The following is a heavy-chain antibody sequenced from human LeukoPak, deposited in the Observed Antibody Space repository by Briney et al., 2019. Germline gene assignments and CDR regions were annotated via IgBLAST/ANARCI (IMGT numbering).Heavy chain of an antibody. CDR2: FDPEDGGT. Sequence: ASVTVSFTFSVYTLTVLSMHWVRQAPGKGGEWMGGFDPEDGGTIYAEKFQGRVTMTEDTSIETAYMELSSLRSEDTAVYYCATSSGELLGREFDYWGQGTLVTVSS. D-gene: IGHD1-26*01. CDR1: VYTLTVLS. CDR3: ATSSGELLGREFDY. V-gene: IGHV1-24*01. J-gene: IGHJ4*02.